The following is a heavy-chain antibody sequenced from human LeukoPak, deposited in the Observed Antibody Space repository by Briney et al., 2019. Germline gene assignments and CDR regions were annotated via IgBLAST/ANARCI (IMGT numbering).Heavy chain of an antibody. V-gene: IGHV3-21*01. CDR1: GFTFSSYS. D-gene: IGHD2-15*01. CDR3: ARGADGVSSNSRGWFDP. J-gene: IGHJ5*02. CDR2: ISSSSSYI. Sequence: GGSLRLSCAASGFTFSSYSMNWARQAPGKGLEWVSSISSSSSYIYYADSVKGRFTISRDNAKNSLYLQMNSLRAEDTAVYSCARGADGVSSNSRGWFDPWGQGTLVTVSS.